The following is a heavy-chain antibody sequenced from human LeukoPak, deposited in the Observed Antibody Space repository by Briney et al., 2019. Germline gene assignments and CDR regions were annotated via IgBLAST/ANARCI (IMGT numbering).Heavy chain of an antibody. Sequence: GRSLRLSCAASGFTFNTYGMHWVRRAPGKGPEWVAVIWYDGSNKYYADSVKGRFTISRDNSKSTLYLQMNSLRAEDTAVYYCAKGGSVTPRYMDVWGKGTTVTVSS. CDR1: GFTFNTYG. D-gene: IGHD3-10*01. V-gene: IGHV3-33*06. CDR3: AKGGSVTPRYMDV. J-gene: IGHJ6*03. CDR2: IWYDGSNK.